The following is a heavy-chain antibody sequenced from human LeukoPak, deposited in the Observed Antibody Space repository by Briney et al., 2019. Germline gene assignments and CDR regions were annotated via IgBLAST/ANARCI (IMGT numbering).Heavy chain of an antibody. CDR1: RFNFNTYA. J-gene: IGHJ4*02. CDR2: ISFDGDGK. D-gene: IGHD3-9*01. CDR3: ARSSLQYFDWSHFDY. Sequence: GGSLRLSCAASRFNFNTYAMHWVRQAPGKGLEWVAVISFDGDGKYYADSVKGRFIISRDNSRNTLYLQMNILRTADTAVYYCARSSLQYFDWSHFDYWGQGTLVTVSS. V-gene: IGHV3-30*03.